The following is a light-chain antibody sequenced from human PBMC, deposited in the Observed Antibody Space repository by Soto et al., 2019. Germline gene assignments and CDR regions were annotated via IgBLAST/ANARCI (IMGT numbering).Light chain of an antibody. V-gene: IGLV2-8*01. CDR1: SSDIGSYNF. CDR3: TSYAGGNILV. J-gene: IGLJ2*01. CDR2: EVR. Sequence: QSVLTQPPSASGSPGQSVTIACTGTSSDIGSYNFVSWYQQHPGKAPKVMLDEVRKRPSGVPDRFSGSKSGNTASLTVSGLQSDDEADYYCTSYAGGNILVFGGGTKLTVL.